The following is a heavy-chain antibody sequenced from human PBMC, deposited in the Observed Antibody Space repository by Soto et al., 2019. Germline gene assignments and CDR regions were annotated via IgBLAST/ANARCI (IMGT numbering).Heavy chain of an antibody. CDR3: ARLFGELFPSAEYFQH. Sequence: GGSLRLSCAASGFTFSSYAMSWVRQAPGKGLEWVSAISGSGGSTYYADSVKGRFTISRDNSKNTLYLQMNSLRAEDTAVYYCARLFGELFPSAEYFQHWGQATLVTVSS. CDR2: ISGSGGST. J-gene: IGHJ1*01. D-gene: IGHD3-10*01. V-gene: IGHV3-23*01. CDR1: GFTFSSYA.